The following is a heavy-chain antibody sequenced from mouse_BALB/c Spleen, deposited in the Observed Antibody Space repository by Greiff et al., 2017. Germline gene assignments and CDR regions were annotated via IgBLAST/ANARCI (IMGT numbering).Heavy chain of an antibody. CDR1: GYTFTSYT. Sequence: QVQLQQSAAELARPGASVKMSCKASGYTFTSYTMHWVKQRPGQGLEWIGYINPSSGYTEYNQKFKDKTTLTADKSSSTAYMQLSSLTSEDSAVYYCARLGDSNWYFDVWGAGTTVTVSS. V-gene: IGHV1-4*02. CDR3: ARLGDSNWYFDV. J-gene: IGHJ1*01. CDR2: INPSSGYT.